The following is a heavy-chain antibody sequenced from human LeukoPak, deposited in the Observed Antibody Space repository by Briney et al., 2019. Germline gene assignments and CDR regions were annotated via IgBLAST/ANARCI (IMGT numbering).Heavy chain of an antibody. CDR1: GGSISSGGYY. Sequence: PSETLSLTCTVSGGSISSGGYYWIWIRQHPGKGPEWIGYIYYSGSSYYNPSIKSRVTISVDTSKNQFSLKLSSVTAADTAVYYCAREKGYCSGGSCYGSWFDPWGQGTLVTVSS. CDR3: AREKGYCSGGSCYGSWFDP. D-gene: IGHD2-15*01. V-gene: IGHV4-31*03. CDR2: IYYSGSS. J-gene: IGHJ5*02.